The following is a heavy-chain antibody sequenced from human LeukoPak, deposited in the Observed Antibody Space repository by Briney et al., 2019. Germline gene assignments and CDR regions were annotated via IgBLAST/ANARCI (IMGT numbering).Heavy chain of an antibody. V-gene: IGHV3-11*05. D-gene: IGHD6-13*01. CDR2: ISSSSSYT. CDR3: ARGGSSWYYFDY. CDR1: GFTFSDYY. J-gene: IGHJ4*02. Sequence: PGGSLRLSCAASGFTFSDYYMSWIRQAPGKGLEWVSYISSSSSYTNYADSVKGRFTLSRDNAKNSLYLQMNSLRAEDTAVYYCARGGSSWYYFDYWGQGTLVTVSS.